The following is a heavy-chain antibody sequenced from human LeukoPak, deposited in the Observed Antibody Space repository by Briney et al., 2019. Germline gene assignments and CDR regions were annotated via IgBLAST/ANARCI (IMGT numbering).Heavy chain of an antibody. CDR1: GYTFTSYY. CDR2: INPSGGST. CDR3: ARELSGSVHGEDFDY. J-gene: IGHJ4*02. Sequence: GASVKVSCKASGYTFTSYYMHWVRQAPGQGLEWMGIINPSGGSTSYAQKFQGRVTMTRDTSTSTVYMELSSLRSEDTAVYYCARELSGSVHGEDFDYWGQGTLVTVSS. V-gene: IGHV1-46*01. D-gene: IGHD3-10*01.